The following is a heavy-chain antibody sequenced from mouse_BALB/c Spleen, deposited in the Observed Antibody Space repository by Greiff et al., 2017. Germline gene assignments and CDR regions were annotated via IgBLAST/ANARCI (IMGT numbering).Heavy chain of an antibody. V-gene: IGHV3-6*02. D-gene: IGHD2-1*01. CDR1: GYSITSGYY. J-gene: IGHJ4*01. CDR2: ISYDGSN. CDR3: ARDLYYGNYHYYAMDY. Sequence: EVKLQESGPGLVKPSQSLSLTCSVTGYSITSGYYWNWIRQFPGNKLEWMGYISYDGSNNYNPSLKNRISITRDTSKNQFFLKLNSVTTEDTATYYCARDLYYGNYHYYAMDYWGQGTSVTVSS.